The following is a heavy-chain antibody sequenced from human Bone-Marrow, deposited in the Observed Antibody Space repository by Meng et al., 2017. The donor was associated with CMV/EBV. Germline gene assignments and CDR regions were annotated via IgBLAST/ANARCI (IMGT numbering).Heavy chain of an antibody. V-gene: IGHV3-23*01. D-gene: IGHD3-3*01. J-gene: IGHJ4*02. Sequence: SCAAAGVTFSSYARSWVRQAPGKGLEWFSAISGSGGSTYYADSVKGRFTISRDNSKNTLYLQMNSLRAEDTAVYYCAKLTAYYDFWSCYPYFDYWGQGTLVTVSS. CDR3: AKLTAYYDFWSCYPYFDY. CDR1: GVTFSSYA. CDR2: ISGSGGST.